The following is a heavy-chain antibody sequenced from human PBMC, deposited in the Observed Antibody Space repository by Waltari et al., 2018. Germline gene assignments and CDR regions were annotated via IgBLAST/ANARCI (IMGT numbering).Heavy chain of an antibody. J-gene: IGHJ4*02. CDR3: ATATTAHFDF. Sequence: QVQLQESGPGLVKPSETLSLTCAVSGFSITSGYYWHWIRQPPGKGLEWVGTIYYSGTTYYTPSLQSGVSISVDTSKNEFSLTLTSVTAADTAVYYCATATTAHFDFWGQGSLVTVSS. CDR2: IYYSGTT. D-gene: IGHD4-17*01. V-gene: IGHV4-38-2*01. CDR1: GFSITSGYY.